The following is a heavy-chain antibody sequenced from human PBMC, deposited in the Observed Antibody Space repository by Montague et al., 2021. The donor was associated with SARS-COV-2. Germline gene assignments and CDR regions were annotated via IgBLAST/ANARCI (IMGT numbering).Heavy chain of an antibody. CDR3: ARDRPRSYYYDSGTYTWGGYGMDV. CDR1: GRSIHNYY. Sequence: SETLSLTCTVPGRSIHNYYGSSILRTPGKGLECIGRIYASGNTNYNPSLKSRVTMSVDTSKNQFSLKLSSVTAADTAVYYCARDRPRSYYYDSGTYTWGGYGMDVWGQGTTVTVSS. CDR2: IYASGNT. V-gene: IGHV4-4*07. J-gene: IGHJ6*02. D-gene: IGHD3-10*01.